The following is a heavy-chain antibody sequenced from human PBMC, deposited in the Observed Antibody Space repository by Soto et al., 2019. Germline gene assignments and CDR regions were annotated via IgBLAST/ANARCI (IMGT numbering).Heavy chain of an antibody. D-gene: IGHD5-12*01. CDR1: GFTFSSYW. V-gene: IGHV3-74*01. CDR3: ATLRLVYNWFDP. J-gene: IGHJ5*02. Sequence: GGSLRLSCAASGFTFSSYWMHWVRQAPGKGLVWVSRINSDGSSTSYADSVKGRFTISRDNAKNTLYLQMNSLRAEDTAVYYCATLRLVYNWFDPWGQGTLVTVSS. CDR2: INSDGSST.